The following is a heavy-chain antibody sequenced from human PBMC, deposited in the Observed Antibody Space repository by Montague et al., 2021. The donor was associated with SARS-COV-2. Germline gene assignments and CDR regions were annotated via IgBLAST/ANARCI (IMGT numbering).Heavy chain of an antibody. Sequence: SETLSLTCAVYGGSFSGHYWSWIRQPPGKGLEWIGEINNSGSTNXNPSLKNRVTISVDTSKNQFSLKLHSVTAADTAVYYCARGRIEVSMIVVVLTGASYYMDVWGKGTTVTVSS. CDR3: ARGRIEVSMIVVVLTGASYYMDV. V-gene: IGHV4-34*01. CDR1: GGSFSGHY. D-gene: IGHD3-22*01. J-gene: IGHJ6*03. CDR2: INNSGST.